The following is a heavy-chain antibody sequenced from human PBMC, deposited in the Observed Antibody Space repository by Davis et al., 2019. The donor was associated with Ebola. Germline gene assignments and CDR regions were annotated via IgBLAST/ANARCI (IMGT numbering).Heavy chain of an antibody. Sequence: GESLKISCKGSGYSFTSYWISRVRQMPGKGLEWMGRIDPSDSYTNYSPSFQGHVTISADKSISTAYLQWSSLKASDTAMYYCARFGQGSGSADYWGQGTLVTVSS. CDR3: ARFGQGSGSADY. D-gene: IGHD2-15*01. J-gene: IGHJ4*02. CDR2: IDPSDSYT. V-gene: IGHV5-10-1*01. CDR1: GYSFTSYW.